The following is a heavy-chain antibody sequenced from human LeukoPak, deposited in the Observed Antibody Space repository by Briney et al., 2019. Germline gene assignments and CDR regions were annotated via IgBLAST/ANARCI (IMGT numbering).Heavy chain of an antibody. CDR2: ITGSDGSS. Sequence: GTSLRLSCVASGFTFTDYAMSWVRQAPGKGLEWVSAITGSDGSSYYADSVKGRFTISRDNSKNTLYLQVNSLRAEDTAVYYCAKWGDYDILTGYYVPDYWGQGTLVTVSS. D-gene: IGHD3-9*01. J-gene: IGHJ4*02. CDR1: GFTFTDYA. V-gene: IGHV3-23*01. CDR3: AKWGDYDILTGYYVPDY.